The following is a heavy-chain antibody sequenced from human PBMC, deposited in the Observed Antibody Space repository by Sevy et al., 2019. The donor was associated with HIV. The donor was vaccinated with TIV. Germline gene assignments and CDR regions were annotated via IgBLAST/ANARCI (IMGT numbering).Heavy chain of an antibody. J-gene: IGHJ4*02. Sequence: GGSLRLSCAASGFTFDDYGMSWVRQAPGKGLEWVSGINWDGSSTGYEDSVKGRFTISRDNVKNSLHLQMTSLRAEDTAFYYCAREKSCGGACYHFDHWGQGTLVTVSS. CDR2: INWDGSST. D-gene: IGHD2-21*02. CDR1: GFTFDDYG. V-gene: IGHV3-20*04. CDR3: AREKSCGGACYHFDH.